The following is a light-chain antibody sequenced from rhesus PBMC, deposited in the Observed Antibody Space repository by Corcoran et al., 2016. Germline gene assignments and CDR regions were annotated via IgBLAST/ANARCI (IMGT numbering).Light chain of an antibody. Sequence: DIQMTQSPSSLSASVGDKVTITCRASQGISSWLAWYQQKPGKAPKLLIYAASSLQRGVPSRFSGSGSGTDYTLTISSLQPEEFATYYCQQGYNTPWTFGQGTKVEIK. V-gene: IGKV1-18*01. CDR2: AAS. CDR1: QGISSW. CDR3: QQGYNTPWT. J-gene: IGKJ1*01.